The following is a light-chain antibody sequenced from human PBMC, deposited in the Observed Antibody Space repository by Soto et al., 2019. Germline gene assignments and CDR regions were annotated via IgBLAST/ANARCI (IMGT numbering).Light chain of an antibody. Sequence: ERVMTQSPATLSVSPGERATLSCRASQSVGSNLAWYQQKPGQAPRLLILGASSRATGVPARFSGSGSGTEFTLNINSLQSEDFEVYFCQQYDNLPLTFGPGTKVDL. J-gene: IGKJ3*01. V-gene: IGKV3-15*01. CDR1: QSVGSN. CDR2: GAS. CDR3: QQYDNLPLT.